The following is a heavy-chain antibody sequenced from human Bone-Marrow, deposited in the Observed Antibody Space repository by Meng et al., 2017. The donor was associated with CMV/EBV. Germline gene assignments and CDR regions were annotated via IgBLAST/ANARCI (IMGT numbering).Heavy chain of an antibody. CDR2: IKQDGSEK. Sequence: GESLKISCAASGFTFSSHCMSWVRQAPGKGLEWVANIKQDGSEKHYVDSVRGRFTISRDNAKNSLYLQMISLTVEDTAVYYCARDPRCTLWGQGTLVTVSS. D-gene: IGHD2-8*01. CDR1: GFTFSSHC. V-gene: IGHV3-7*01. J-gene: IGHJ4*02. CDR3: ARDPRCTL.